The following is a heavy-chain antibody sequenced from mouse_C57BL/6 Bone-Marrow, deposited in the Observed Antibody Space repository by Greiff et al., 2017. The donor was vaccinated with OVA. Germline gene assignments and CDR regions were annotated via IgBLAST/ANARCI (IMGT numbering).Heavy chain of an antibody. CDR2: IDPENGDT. CDR3: TTWDYDVDY. D-gene: IGHD2-4*01. Sequence: KQSGAELVRPGASVQLSCTASGFNIKDDYMHWVKQRPEQGLEWIGWIDPENGDTEYASKFQGKATITADTSSNTAYLQLSSLTSEDTAVYYCTTWDYDVDYWGQGTTLTVSS. V-gene: IGHV14-4*01. CDR1: GFNIKDDY. J-gene: IGHJ2*01.